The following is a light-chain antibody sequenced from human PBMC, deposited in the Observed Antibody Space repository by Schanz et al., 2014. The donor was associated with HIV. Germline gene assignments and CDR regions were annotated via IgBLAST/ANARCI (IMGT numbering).Light chain of an antibody. V-gene: IGKV1-33*01. CDR2: DAS. CDR3: QQPNSYPLT. J-gene: IGKJ4*01. CDR1: QDITNY. Sequence: DIQMTQSPSSLSASVGDRITITCQASQDITNYLNWYQQKPGKAPKLLIYDASNLETGVPSRFSGSGSGTDFTFTISSLQPEDFATYYCQQPNSYPLTFGGGTKVEIK.